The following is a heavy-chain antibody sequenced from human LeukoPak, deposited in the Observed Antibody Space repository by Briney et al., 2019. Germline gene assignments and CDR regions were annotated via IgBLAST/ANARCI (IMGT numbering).Heavy chain of an antibody. CDR1: VGSLSTFS. CDR2: IYYTGGT. V-gene: IGHV4-59*01. J-gene: IGHJ4*02. CDR3: ARGPYYSDSLTYPCAY. Sequence: SETLSLTCTVSVGSLSTFSRSWVRPPPGKGLEWVGYIYYTGGTNYNSSLKSRVTISVGTSKHQFSLKLNPVTAADTAVYYCARGPYYSDSLTYPCAYWGQGALVTVSS. D-gene: IGHD3-22*01.